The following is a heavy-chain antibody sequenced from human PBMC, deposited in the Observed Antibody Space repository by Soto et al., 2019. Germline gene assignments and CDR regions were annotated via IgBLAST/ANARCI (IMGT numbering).Heavy chain of an antibody. CDR1: GGSISSYY. CDR3: AREGSSWAIDP. Sequence: PSETLSLTCTVSGGSISSYYWSWIRQPPGKGLEWIGYIYYSGSTNYNPSLKSRVTISVDTSKNQFSLKLSSVTAADTAVYYCAREGSSWAIDPWGQGTLVTVSS. CDR2: IYYSGST. V-gene: IGHV4-59*01. J-gene: IGHJ5*02. D-gene: IGHD6-13*01.